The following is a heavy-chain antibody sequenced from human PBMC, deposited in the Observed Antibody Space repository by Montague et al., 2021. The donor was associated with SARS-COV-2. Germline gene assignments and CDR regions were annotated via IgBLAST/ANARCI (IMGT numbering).Heavy chain of an antibody. V-gene: IGHV3-48*03. Sequence: SLRLSCAASGFTFSSYEMNWVRQAPGKGLEWVSDISSGGGTMYYAGSVKGRFTISRDNAQNSLYLQMSSLRAEDTAFYYCVKDKASYYYDTSGYYYSALFDFWGQGTLVTVSS. CDR1: GFTFSSYE. CDR3: VKDKASYYYDTSGYYYSALFDF. J-gene: IGHJ5*01. CDR2: ISSGGGTM. D-gene: IGHD3-22*01.